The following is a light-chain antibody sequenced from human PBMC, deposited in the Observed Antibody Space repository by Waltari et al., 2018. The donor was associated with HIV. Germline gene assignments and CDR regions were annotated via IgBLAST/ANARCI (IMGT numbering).Light chain of an antibody. CDR3: QAWDTSAYVL. Sequence: SSELTQPPSVSVSPGQTATISCSGDKLGSKFVSWYKQRPGQPPAVVIFQDGTRPSGISERISGSNSGNTATLTIRGTQAIDEADYYCQAWDTSAYVLFGGGTKLTVL. V-gene: IGLV3-1*01. J-gene: IGLJ2*01. CDR1: KLGSKF. CDR2: QDG.